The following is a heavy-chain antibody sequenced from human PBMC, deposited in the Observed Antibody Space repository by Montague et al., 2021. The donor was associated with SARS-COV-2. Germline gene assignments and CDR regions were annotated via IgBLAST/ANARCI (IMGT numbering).Heavy chain of an antibody. D-gene: IGHD1-26*01. CDR2: TYYRSKWYN. CDR1: GDSVSGNSAT. CDR3: ARTSASSDY. V-gene: IGHV6-1*01. J-gene: IGHJ4*02. Sequence: CAISGDSVSGNSATCNWIRQSPSRGLEWLGRTYYRSKWYNDYAVSVKSRITINPDTSKNQISLQLNSVTPEDTAVYYCARTSASSDYWGQGTLVTVSS.